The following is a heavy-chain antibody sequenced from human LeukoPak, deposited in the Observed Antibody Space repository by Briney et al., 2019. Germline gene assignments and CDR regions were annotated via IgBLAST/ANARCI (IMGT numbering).Heavy chain of an antibody. CDR3: VRGVPVTPGIDY. CDR2: ICTDETTI. Sequence: GGSLRLSCAASGFTFDDYAMHWVRQAPGKGLEWVSQICTDETTIRYADSVKGRFTISRDNAKNTLYLQMSSLRVEDTAVYYCVRGVPVTPGIDYWGQGTLVTVSS. J-gene: IGHJ4*02. V-gene: IGHV3-74*01. D-gene: IGHD2-2*01. CDR1: GFTFDDYA.